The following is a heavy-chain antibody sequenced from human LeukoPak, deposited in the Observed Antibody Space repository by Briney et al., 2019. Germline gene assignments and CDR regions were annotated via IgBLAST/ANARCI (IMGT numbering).Heavy chain of an antibody. D-gene: IGHD3-22*01. J-gene: IGHJ4*02. Sequence: SSETLSLTCAVYGGTFSGYYWSWIRQPPGKGLEWIGEINHSGSTNYNPSLKSRVTISVDTSKSQFSLKLNSMTAAATAVYYCARGAQTYYDKAPVDYWGQGTLVTVSS. V-gene: IGHV4-34*01. CDR1: GGTFSGYY. CDR3: ARGAQTYYDKAPVDY. CDR2: INHSGST.